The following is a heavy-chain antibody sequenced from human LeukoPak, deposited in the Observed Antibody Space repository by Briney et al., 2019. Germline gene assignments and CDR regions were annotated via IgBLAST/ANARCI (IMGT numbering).Heavy chain of an antibody. V-gene: IGHV3-20*04. Sequence: PGGSLRLSCAASGFTFDDYGMGWVRQAPGKGLEWVSGINWNGGSTGYADSVKGRFTISRDNAKNSLYLQMNSLRAEDTALYYCARSPQQWELPDFDYWGQGTLVTVSS. J-gene: IGHJ4*02. CDR1: GFTFDDYG. CDR3: ARSPQQWELPDFDY. D-gene: IGHD1-26*01. CDR2: INWNGGST.